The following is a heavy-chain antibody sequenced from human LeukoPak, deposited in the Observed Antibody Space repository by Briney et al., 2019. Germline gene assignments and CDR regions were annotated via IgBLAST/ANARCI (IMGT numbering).Heavy chain of an antibody. V-gene: IGHV3-30*14. Sequence: GGSLRLSCAASGFTFSSYAMHWVRQAPGKGLEWVAVISYDGSNKYYADSVKGRFTISRDNSKNTLYLQMNSLRAEDTAVYYCARWGVRYCSGGSCQRNAFDIWGQGTMVTVSS. CDR2: ISYDGSNK. D-gene: IGHD2-15*01. CDR1: GFTFSSYA. CDR3: ARWGVRYCSGGSCQRNAFDI. J-gene: IGHJ3*02.